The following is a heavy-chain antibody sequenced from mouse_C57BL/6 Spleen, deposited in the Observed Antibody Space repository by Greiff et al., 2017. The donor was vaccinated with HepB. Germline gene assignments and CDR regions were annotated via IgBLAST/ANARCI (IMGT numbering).Heavy chain of an antibody. CDR1: GYAFSSSW. Sequence: QVHVKQSGPELVKPGASVKISCKASGYAFSSSWMNWVKQRPGKGLEWIGRIYPGDGDTNYNGKFKGKATLTADKSSSTAYMQLSSLTSEDSAVYFCASLLTTEAMDYWGQGTSVTVSS. J-gene: IGHJ4*01. V-gene: IGHV1-82*01. CDR2: IYPGDGDT. CDR3: ASLLTTEAMDY. D-gene: IGHD1-1*01.